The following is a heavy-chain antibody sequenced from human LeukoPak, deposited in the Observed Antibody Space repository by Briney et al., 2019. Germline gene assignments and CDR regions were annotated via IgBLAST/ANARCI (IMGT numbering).Heavy chain of an antibody. CDR2: IRSKAYGGTT. V-gene: IGHV3-49*04. J-gene: IGHJ4*02. CDR1: GITFGDYA. D-gene: IGHD1-1*01. CDR3: TRDATGTTGGLY. Sequence: QPGRSLRLSCTASGITFGDYAMSWVRQAPGKGLEWVGFIRSKAYGGTTEYAASVKGRFTISRDDSKSIAYLQMNSLKTEDTAVYYCTRDATGTTGGLYWGQGTLVTVSS.